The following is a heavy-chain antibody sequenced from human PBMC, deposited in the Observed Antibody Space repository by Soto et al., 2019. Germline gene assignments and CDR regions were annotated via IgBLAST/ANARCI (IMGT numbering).Heavy chain of an antibody. D-gene: IGHD2-2*01. Sequence: ESLKISCKGSGYSFTSYWIGWVRQMPGKGLEWMGIIYPGDSNTRYSPSFQGQVTISADKSISTAYLQWSSLKASDTAMYYCARLAGLPAATHYYSTDVWGQGTTVTVSS. CDR1: GYSFTSYW. J-gene: IGHJ6*02. V-gene: IGHV5-51*01. CDR2: IYPGDSNT. CDR3: ARLAGLPAATHYYSTDV.